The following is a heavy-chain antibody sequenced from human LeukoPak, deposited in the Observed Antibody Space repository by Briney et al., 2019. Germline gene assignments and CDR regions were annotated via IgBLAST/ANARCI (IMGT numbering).Heavy chain of an antibody. V-gene: IGHV4-59*01. J-gene: IGHJ4*02. CDR2: IYYSGST. CDR3: ARRYCSSTSCYVDY. Sequence: SETLSLTCTVSGGSISNYYWSWIRQPPGKGLEWIGYIYYSGSTNYNPSLKSRVTISVDTSKNQFSLKLSSVTAADTAVYYCARRYCSSTSCYVDYWGQGTLVTVSS. CDR1: GGSISNYY. D-gene: IGHD2-2*01.